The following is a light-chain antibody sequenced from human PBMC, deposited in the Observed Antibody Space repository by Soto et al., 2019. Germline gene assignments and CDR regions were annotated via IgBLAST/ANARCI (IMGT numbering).Light chain of an antibody. Sequence: DIQLTQSPSFLSASVGDRVTITCRARQGISTFLAWYQQHPGTAPKRLIYDASNLQSGVPSRFSGSGSGTEFTLTISSLQPEDFATYYCQQVNNYPLTFGGGTKVDIK. CDR3: QQVNNYPLT. J-gene: IGKJ4*01. CDR1: QGISTF. CDR2: DAS. V-gene: IGKV1-9*01.